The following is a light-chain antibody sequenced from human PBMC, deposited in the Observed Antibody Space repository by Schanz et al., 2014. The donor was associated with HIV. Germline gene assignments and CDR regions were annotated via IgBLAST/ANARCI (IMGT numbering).Light chain of an antibody. CDR2: KAS. CDR1: QSISNW. Sequence: DIQMTQSPSTLSASVGDRVTITCRASQSISNWLAWYQQKSGKAPKPLIFKASTLQSGVPSRFSGSGSGTEFTLTINSLQPEDFATYYCQQYSSYSPTFGQGTKVEV. CDR3: QQYSSYSPT. J-gene: IGKJ1*01. V-gene: IGKV1-5*03.